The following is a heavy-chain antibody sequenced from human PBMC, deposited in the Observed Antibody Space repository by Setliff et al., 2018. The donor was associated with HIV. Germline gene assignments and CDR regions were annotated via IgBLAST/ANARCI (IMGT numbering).Heavy chain of an antibody. CDR3: VRGYYYDKTGYGTFDI. CDR2: MSAYSGDT. D-gene: IGHD3-22*01. CDR1: GYTFTAYG. V-gene: IGHV1-18*04. J-gene: IGHJ3*02. Sequence: ASVTVSCKASGYTFTAYGITWVRQAPGQGLEWMGWMSAYSGDTKYAQKIQGRVNMTRDTSTDTAYVELRSLRFDDTALYYCVRGYYYDKTGYGTFDIWGQGTVVTVSS.